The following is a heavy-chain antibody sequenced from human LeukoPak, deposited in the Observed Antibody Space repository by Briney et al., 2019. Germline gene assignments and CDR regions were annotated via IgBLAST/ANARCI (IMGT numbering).Heavy chain of an antibody. V-gene: IGHV3-30*03. CDR2: ISYDGSIK. J-gene: IGHJ4*02. D-gene: IGHD1-26*01. CDR1: GFIFSGSD. CDR3: ARDVRVGATVGYYFDY. Sequence: GGSLRLSCTASGFIFSGSDMNWVRQAPGKGLEWVAVISYDGSIKYYADSVEGRFTVSRDNSKKALYLQMNSLRAEDTAVYYCARDVRVGATVGYYFDYWGQGTLVTVSS.